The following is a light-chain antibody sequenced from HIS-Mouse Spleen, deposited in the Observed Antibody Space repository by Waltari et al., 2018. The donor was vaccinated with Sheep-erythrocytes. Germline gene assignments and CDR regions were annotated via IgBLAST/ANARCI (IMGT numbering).Light chain of an antibody. CDR1: QSVSSSY. J-gene: IGKJ3*01. V-gene: IGKV3-20*01. CDR3: QQYGSSPFT. Sequence: EIVLTQSPRTLSLSPGERATLSCRASQSVSSSYLAWYQQKPGQAPRLLIYGASSTATGIPDRFSGSGSGTDFTLTISRLEPEDFAVYYCQQYGSSPFTFGPGTKVDIK. CDR2: GAS.